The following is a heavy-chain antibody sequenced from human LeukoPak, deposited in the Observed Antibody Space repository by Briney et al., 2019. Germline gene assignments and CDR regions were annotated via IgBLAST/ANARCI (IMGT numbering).Heavy chain of an antibody. D-gene: IGHD6-13*01. CDR3: ARRIAASATGGGFDY. CDR2: IKQDGSER. J-gene: IGHJ4*02. V-gene: IGHV3-7*03. CDR1: GFTFSTYA. Sequence: GGSLRLSCAASGFTFSTYAMHWVRQAPGKGLEWVANIKQDGSERYYVDSVKGRFTISRDNAKNSLYLQMKSLRAEDSAIYYCARRIAASATGGGFDYWGQGTLVTVSS.